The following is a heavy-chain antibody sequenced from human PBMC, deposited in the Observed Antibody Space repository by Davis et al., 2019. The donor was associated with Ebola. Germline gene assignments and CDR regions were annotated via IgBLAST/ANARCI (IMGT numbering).Heavy chain of an antibody. CDR1: GGSFSGYY. CDR2: IYYSGST. CDR3: ARVPIRYQLRVGNWFDP. Sequence: SETLSLTCAVYGGSFSGYYWGWIRQPPGKGLEWIGSIYYSGSTYYNPSLKSRVTISVDTSKNQFSLKLSSVTAADTAVYYCARVPIRYQLRVGNWFDPWGQGTLVTVSS. D-gene: IGHD2-2*01. J-gene: IGHJ5*02. V-gene: IGHV4-34*01.